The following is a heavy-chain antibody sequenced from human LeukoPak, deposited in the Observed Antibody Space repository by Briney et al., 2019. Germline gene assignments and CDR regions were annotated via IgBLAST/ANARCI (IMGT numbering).Heavy chain of an antibody. CDR1: GGSISSYY. V-gene: IGHV4-59*01. CDR3: ARASSGYYALLDY. CDR2: IYYSGST. Sequence: PSETLSLTCTVSGGSISSYYWSWIRQPPGKGLEWIGYIYYSGSTNYSPSLKSRVTISVDTSKNQFSLKLSSVTAADTAVYYCARASSGYYALLDYWGQGTLVTVSS. D-gene: IGHD3-22*01. J-gene: IGHJ4*02.